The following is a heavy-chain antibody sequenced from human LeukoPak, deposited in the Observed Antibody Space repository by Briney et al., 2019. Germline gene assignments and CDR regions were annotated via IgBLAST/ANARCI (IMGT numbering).Heavy chain of an antibody. Sequence: GASVKVSCKASGYTFTDYYIHWVRQAPGQGLEWMGWITPNSGGTNYAQKLQGRVTMTTDTSTSTAYMELRSLRSDDTAVYYCARVYPREAVAGTVSVYYYGMDVWGQGTTVTVSS. CDR1: GYTFTDYY. CDR2: ITPNSGGT. CDR3: ARVYPREAVAGTVSVYYYGMDV. D-gene: IGHD6-19*01. J-gene: IGHJ6*02. V-gene: IGHV1-2*02.